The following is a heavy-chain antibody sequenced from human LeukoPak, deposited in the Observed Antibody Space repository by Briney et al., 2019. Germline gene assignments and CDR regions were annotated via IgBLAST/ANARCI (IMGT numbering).Heavy chain of an antibody. J-gene: IGHJ4*02. V-gene: IGHV3-23*01. D-gene: IGHD6-13*01. CDR3: AKDLRAAARCYFDY. Sequence: PGGSLRLSCAASGFTFGSYAMSWVRQAPGKGLEWVSAISGSGSTTYYADSVKGRFTISRDNSKNTLYLQMNSLRAEDTAVYYCAKDLRAAARCYFDYWGQGTLVTVSS. CDR1: GFTFGSYA. CDR2: ISGSGSTT.